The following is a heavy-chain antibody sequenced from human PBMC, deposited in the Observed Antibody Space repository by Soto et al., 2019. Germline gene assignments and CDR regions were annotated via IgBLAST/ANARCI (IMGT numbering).Heavy chain of an antibody. CDR2: ISSSSSYI. CDR3: ARSQDYDDGWFDP. CDR1: GFTFSSYS. Sequence: EVQLVESGGGLVKPGGSLRLSCAASGFTFSSYSMNWVRQAPGKGLEWVSSISSSSSYIYYADSGKGRFTISRDNAKNSLYLQMNTLRAEDTAVYDCARSQDYDDGWFDPWGQGTLVTVCS. J-gene: IGHJ5*02. D-gene: IGHD4-17*01. V-gene: IGHV3-21*01.